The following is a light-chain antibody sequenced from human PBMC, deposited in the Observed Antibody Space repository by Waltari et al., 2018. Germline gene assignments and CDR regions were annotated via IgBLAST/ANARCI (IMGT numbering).Light chain of an antibody. V-gene: IGKV3-20*01. CDR2: GAS. J-gene: IGKJ3*01. CDR1: QSVSSSY. Sequence: EIVLTQSPGTLSLSPGERAPLSCRASQSVSSSYLAWYQQKPGQAPRLLMYGASSRATGIPDRFSGSGSGTDFTLTISRLEPEDFAVYYCQHYGISPPGLFGPGTKVDIK. CDR3: QHYGISPPGL.